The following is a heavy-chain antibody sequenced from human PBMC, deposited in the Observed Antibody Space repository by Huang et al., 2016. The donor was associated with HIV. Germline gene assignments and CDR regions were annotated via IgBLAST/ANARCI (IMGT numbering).Heavy chain of an antibody. CDR1: GYTFTNYA. J-gene: IGHJ1*01. CDR3: ARERYYYDRSGYYTPVEYFHH. V-gene: IGHV1-18*01. CDR2: ISGYNGKR. D-gene: IGHD3-22*01. Sequence: QVQLVQSGAEVKKPGASVKVSCKASGYTFTNYAINWVRQAPGQSLEWMGWISGYNGKRNYAQKVQGRVTMTKDTSTSTAYMGLRSLISDDTAVYYCARERYYYDRSGYYTPVEYFHHWGQGTLVTVSS.